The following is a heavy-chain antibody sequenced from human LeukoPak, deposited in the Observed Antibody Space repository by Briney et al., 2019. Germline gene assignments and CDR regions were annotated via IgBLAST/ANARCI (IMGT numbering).Heavy chain of an antibody. J-gene: IGHJ4*02. D-gene: IGHD3-9*01. V-gene: IGHV1-18*01. CDR3: AREIQDYDILTGFPSRKVYFDY. Sequence: ASVKVSCKASGYTCTSYGISWVRQAPGQGLEWMGWISAYNGNTNYAQNLQGRVTMTTDTSTSTAYMELRSLGSDDAAVYYCAREIQDYDILTGFPSRKVYFDYWGQGTLVTVSS. CDR2: ISAYNGNT. CDR1: GYTCTSYG.